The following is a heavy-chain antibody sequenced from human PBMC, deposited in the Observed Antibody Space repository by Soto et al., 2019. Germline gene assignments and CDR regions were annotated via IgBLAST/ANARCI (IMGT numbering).Heavy chain of an antibody. D-gene: IGHD6-13*01. CDR1: GGSISSSSYY. CDR2: IYYSGST. CDR3: ARHAAAGNWFDP. Sequence: SETLSLTCTVSGGSISSSSYYWGWIRQPPGKGLEWIGSIYYSGSTYYNPSLKSRFTISVDTSKNQFSLKLSSVTAADTAVYYCARHAAAGNWFDPWGQGTLVTVSS. J-gene: IGHJ5*02. V-gene: IGHV4-39*01.